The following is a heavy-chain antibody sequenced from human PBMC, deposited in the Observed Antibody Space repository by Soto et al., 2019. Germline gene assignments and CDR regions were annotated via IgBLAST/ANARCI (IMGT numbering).Heavy chain of an antibody. J-gene: IGHJ5*02. CDR1: GYILISYA. CDR2: ISAYNGNT. CDR3: ACDGLDVEGSSTIPQPFDP. V-gene: IGHV1-18*01. Sequence: ASVKVSCKASGYILISYAISWVRQAPGQGLEWMGWISAYNGNTKYAKKLQGRVTMTTDTSTRTAYMEQKSLRYDETAVYYCACDGLDVEGSSTIPQPFDPWGQGTLVTVSS. D-gene: IGHD2-2*01.